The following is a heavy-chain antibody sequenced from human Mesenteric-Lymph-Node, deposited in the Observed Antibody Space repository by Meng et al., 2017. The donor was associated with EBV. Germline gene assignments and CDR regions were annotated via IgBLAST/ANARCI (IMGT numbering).Heavy chain of an antibody. CDR3: ARPRIRYGSGSYYY. CDR2: INHSGST. CDR1: GWSFSDYF. V-gene: IGHV4-34*01. J-gene: IGHJ4*02. D-gene: IGHD3-10*01. Sequence: GELQQWGAGLLKPSETLSLTCAVHGWSFSDYFWTWIRQAPGKGLEWVGEINHSGSTKYNPSLKSRVTISVDTSKNQISLNLNSVTAADTAVYYCARPRIRYGSGSYYYWGQGTLVTVSS.